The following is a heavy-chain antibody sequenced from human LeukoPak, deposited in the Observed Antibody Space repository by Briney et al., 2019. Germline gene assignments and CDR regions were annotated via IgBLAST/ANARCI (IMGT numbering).Heavy chain of an antibody. CDR2: INHSGST. V-gene: IGHV4-34*01. Sequence: SETLSLTCAVYGGSFSGYYWSWIRQPPRKGLEWIGEINHSGSTNYNPSLKSRVTISLDTSTNQFSLKLSSVTAADTAVYYCARGVAYSLDSLNYYGMDVWGQGTTVTVSS. J-gene: IGHJ6*02. CDR3: ARGVAYSLDSLNYYGMDV. D-gene: IGHD5-18*01. CDR1: GGSFSGYY.